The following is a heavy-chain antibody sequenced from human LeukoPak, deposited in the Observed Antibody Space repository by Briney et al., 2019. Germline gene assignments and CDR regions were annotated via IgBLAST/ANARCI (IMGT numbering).Heavy chain of an antibody. CDR1: GYTFTSYG. J-gene: IGHJ5*02. D-gene: IGHD6-19*01. Sequence: GASVKVSCKASGYTFTSYGISWVRQAPGQGLEWMGWISAYNGNTNYAQKLQGRVTMTTDTSTSTAYMELRSLRSDDTAVYYCARDPALGYTSGWYNWFDPGGQETLVTVSS. CDR3: ARDPALGYTSGWYNWFDP. CDR2: ISAYNGNT. V-gene: IGHV1-18*01.